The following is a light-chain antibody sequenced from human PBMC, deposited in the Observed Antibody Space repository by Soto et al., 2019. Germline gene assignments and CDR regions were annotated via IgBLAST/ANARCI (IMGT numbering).Light chain of an antibody. CDR2: GTS. V-gene: IGKV3-20*01. J-gene: IGKJ3*01. CDR1: QSVSTRY. Sequence: EIVLTQSPGTLSLSPGERATLSCMASQSVSTRYLVWYQHKPGQAPRLLIYGTSSRAAGIPDRFSGSGSGTDFTLTISRLEHEDFSVYYCHQYGTAPLTFGHGTKVDIK. CDR3: HQYGTAPLT.